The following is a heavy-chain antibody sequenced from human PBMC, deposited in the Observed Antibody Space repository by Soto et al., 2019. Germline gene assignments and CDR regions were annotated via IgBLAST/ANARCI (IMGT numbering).Heavy chain of an antibody. D-gene: IGHD1-26*01. V-gene: IGHV3-74*01. CDR1: GFTFSSYW. CDR2: INSDGSST. CDR3: ARTLGATTNY. Sequence: EVQLVESGGGLVQPGGSLRLSCAASGFTFSSYWMHWVRQAPGKGPVWVSRINSDGSSTSYADSVKGRFTISRDNAENTRYLPMNSLRAEDTAVYYCARTLGATTNYWGQGTLVTVSS. J-gene: IGHJ4*02.